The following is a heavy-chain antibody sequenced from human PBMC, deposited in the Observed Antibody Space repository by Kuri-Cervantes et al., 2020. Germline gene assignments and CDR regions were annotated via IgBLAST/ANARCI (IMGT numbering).Heavy chain of an antibody. CDR3: ATGTGPGIAVAGMVGRSGIVRGNWFDP. CDR1: GYTFTSFG. Sequence: GESLKISCKASGYTFTSFGISRVRQAPGQGLEWMGWISAYNGNTNYAQKLQGRVTMTTDTSTSTAYMELSSLRSGDTAVYYCATGTGPGIAVAGMVGRSGIVRGNWFDPWGQGTLVTVSS. CDR2: ISAYNGNT. V-gene: IGHV1-18*01. J-gene: IGHJ5*02. D-gene: IGHD6-19*01.